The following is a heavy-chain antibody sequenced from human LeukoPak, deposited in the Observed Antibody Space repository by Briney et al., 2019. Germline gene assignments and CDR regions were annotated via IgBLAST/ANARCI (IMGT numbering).Heavy chain of an antibody. CDR1: GFTFSSYG. D-gene: IGHD4-17*01. CDR3: AREPIYGDYDGGYFDY. Sequence: GGSLRLSCAASGFTFSSYGMHWVRQAPGKGLEWVAVIWYDGSNKYYADSVKGRFTISRDNSKNTLYLQMNSLRAEDTAVYYCAREPIYGDYDGGYFDYWGQGTLVTVSS. CDR2: IWYDGSNK. V-gene: IGHV3-33*01. J-gene: IGHJ4*02.